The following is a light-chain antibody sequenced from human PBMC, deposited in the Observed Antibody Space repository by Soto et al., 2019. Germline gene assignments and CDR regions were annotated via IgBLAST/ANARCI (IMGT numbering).Light chain of an antibody. CDR2: KAS. V-gene: IGKV1-5*03. Sequence: DIQMTQSPSTLSASVGDRVTITCRASQSISTWLAWYQQKPGKAPRLLIYKASTLESGVPSRFSGSGAGTEFTLTISSLQPDDFATYYCQRYYNYPWTFGQGTKVEIK. J-gene: IGKJ1*01. CDR1: QSISTW. CDR3: QRYYNYPWT.